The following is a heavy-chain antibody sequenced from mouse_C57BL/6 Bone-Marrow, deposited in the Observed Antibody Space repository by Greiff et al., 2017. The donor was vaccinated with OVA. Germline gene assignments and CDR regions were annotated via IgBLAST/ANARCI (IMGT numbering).Heavy chain of an antibody. V-gene: IGHV14-2*01. J-gene: IGHJ1*03. D-gene: IGHD1-1*01. Sequence: VQLQQSGAELVKPGASVKLSCTASGFNIKDYYMHWVKQRTEQGLEWIGRIDPEDGETKYAPKFQGKATIPADTSSNTAYLQLSSLTSEDTAVYYCARSLYYYGSSYWYFDVWGTGTTVTVSS. CDR3: ARSLYYYGSSYWYFDV. CDR1: GFNIKDYY. CDR2: IDPEDGET.